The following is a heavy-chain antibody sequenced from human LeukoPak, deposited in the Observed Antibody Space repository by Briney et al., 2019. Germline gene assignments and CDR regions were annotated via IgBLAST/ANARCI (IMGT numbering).Heavy chain of an antibody. D-gene: IGHD6-13*01. Sequence: LSLTCAVSGGSISSAGYSWSWIRQPPGKGLEWVSVIYSGGSTYYADSVKGRFTISRDNSKNTLYLQMNSLRAEDTAVYYCARDEQQLSFDYWGQGTLVTVSS. J-gene: IGHJ4*02. V-gene: IGHV3-66*01. CDR3: ARDEQQLSFDY. CDR2: IYSGGST. CDR1: GGSISSAGYS.